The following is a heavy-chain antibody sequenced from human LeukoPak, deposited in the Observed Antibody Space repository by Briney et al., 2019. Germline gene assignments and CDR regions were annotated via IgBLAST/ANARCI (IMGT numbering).Heavy chain of an antibody. CDR1: GGSFSGYS. J-gene: IGHJ4*02. D-gene: IGHD3-16*01. Sequence: SETLSLTCAVYGGSFSGYSWTWIRQPPGKGLEWIGEINHSGTTDYNPSLQSRVTISLDTSKNQFSLKVTSVTAADTAVYYCARDNDSRDPPHFDYWGQGTLVTVSS. CDR2: INHSGTT. V-gene: IGHV4-34*01. CDR3: ARDNDSRDPPHFDY.